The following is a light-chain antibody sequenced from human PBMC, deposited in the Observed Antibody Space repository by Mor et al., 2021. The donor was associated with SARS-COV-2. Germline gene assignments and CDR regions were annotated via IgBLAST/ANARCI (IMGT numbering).Light chain of an antibody. V-gene: IGKV1-39*01. Sequence: LNWYQQRPGKAPQLRVYSATNLQSGVPPRFSGSGSATHFSIPLCSLQPEDFGTYYCQPSDTRPRTFGQGTK. CDR3: QPSDTRPRT. J-gene: IGKJ1*01. CDR2: SAT.